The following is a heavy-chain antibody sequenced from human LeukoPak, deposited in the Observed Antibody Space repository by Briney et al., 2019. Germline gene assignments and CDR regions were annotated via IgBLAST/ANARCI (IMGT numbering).Heavy chain of an antibody. Sequence: GGSLRLSCAASGFTFSSYGMHWVRQAPGKGLEWVAVISYDGSNKYYADSVKGRFTISRDNSKNTLYLQMNSLRAEDTAVYYCAKAFRRITMIVVAPVADYWGQGTLVTVSS. CDR1: GFTFSSYG. V-gene: IGHV3-30*18. D-gene: IGHD3-22*01. CDR2: ISYDGSNK. CDR3: AKAFRRITMIVVAPVADY. J-gene: IGHJ4*02.